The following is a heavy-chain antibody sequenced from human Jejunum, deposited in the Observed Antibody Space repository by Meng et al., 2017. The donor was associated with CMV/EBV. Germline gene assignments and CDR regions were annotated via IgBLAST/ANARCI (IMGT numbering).Heavy chain of an antibody. Sequence: FSNYAMGWVRQAPGKGLEWVSTIQGGNTNTYYADSVKGRFTISRDNSGNALFLQMNSLRAEDTAVYYCARYYDFWGGSANVYYFDYWGQGTLVTVSS. CDR1: FSNYA. D-gene: IGHD3-3*01. J-gene: IGHJ4*02. CDR3: ARYYDFWGGSANVYYFDY. V-gene: IGHV3-23*03. CDR2: IQGGNTNT.